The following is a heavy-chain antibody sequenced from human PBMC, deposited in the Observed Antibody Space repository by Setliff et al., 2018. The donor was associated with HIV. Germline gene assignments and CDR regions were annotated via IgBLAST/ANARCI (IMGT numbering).Heavy chain of an antibody. Sequence: ETLSLSCAASGFSFSNSWMTWVRQAPGKGLEWVATIKEDGREKYYVGSVKGRFTISRDNAKRSLYLQMNRLKTDDTAFYYCATFADGPDSWGQGTLVTVSS. J-gene: IGHJ4*02. CDR2: IKEDGREK. V-gene: IGHV3-7*01. CDR1: GFSFSNSW. D-gene: IGHD3-3*01. CDR3: ATFADGPDS.